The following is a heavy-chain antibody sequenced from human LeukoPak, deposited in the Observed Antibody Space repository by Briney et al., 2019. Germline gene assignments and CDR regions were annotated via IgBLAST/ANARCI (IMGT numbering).Heavy chain of an antibody. CDR3: ATASSSWYTVDAFDI. D-gene: IGHD6-13*01. CDR2: FDPEDGET. V-gene: IGHV1-24*01. J-gene: IGHJ3*02. Sequence: ASVKVSCKVSGYTLTELSMHWVRQAPGKGLEWMGGFDPEDGETIYAQKFQGRVTMTEDTSTDTAYMELSSLRSEDTAVYYCATASSSWYTVDAFDIWGQGTMVTVSS. CDR1: GYTLTELS.